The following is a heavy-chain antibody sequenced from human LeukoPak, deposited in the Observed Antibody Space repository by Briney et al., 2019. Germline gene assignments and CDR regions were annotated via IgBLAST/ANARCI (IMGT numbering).Heavy chain of an antibody. CDR1: GGSISSGGYS. D-gene: IGHD1-26*01. CDR3: ARGQTIVGATGDF. CDR2: VYHSGST. J-gene: IGHJ4*02. Sequence: PSETLSLTCAVSGGSISSGGYSWSWIRQPPGKGLEWIGYVYHSGSTNYNPSLKSRVTISVDTSKNQFSLKLSSVTAADTAVYYCARGQTIVGATGDFWGQGTLVTVSS. V-gene: IGHV4-30-2*01.